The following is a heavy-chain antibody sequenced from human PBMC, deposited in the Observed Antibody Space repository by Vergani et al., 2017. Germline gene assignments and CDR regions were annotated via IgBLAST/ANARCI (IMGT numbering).Heavy chain of an antibody. Sequence: QVQLVESGGGVVQPGRSLRLSCAASGFTFSSYGMHWVRQAPGKWLEWVAVIWYDGSNKYYADCVKRRFTISRDKSKNKLYLQLNSLRAEDTAVYYCASYRDYYYGMDVWGQGTTVTVSS. J-gene: IGHJ6*02. CDR1: GFTFSSYG. V-gene: IGHV3-33*01. D-gene: IGHD4-11*01. CDR3: ASYRDYYYGMDV. CDR2: IWYDGSNK.